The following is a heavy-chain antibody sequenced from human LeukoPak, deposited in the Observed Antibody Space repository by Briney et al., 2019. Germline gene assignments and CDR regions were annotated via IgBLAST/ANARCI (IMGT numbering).Heavy chain of an antibody. CDR3: AKIGDYDFWSGYYRPQTDAFDI. Sequence: PGRSLRLSCAASGFTFSSYGMHWVRQAPGKGLEWVAVIWYDGSNRYYADSVKGRFTISRDNSKNTRYLQMNSLRAEDTAVYYCAKIGDYDFWSGYYRPQTDAFDIWGQGTMVTVSS. V-gene: IGHV3-33*06. CDR1: GFTFSSYG. J-gene: IGHJ3*02. D-gene: IGHD3-3*01. CDR2: IWYDGSNR.